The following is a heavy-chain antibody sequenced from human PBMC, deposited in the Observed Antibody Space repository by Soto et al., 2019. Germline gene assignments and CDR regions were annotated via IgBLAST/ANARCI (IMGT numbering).Heavy chain of an antibody. J-gene: IGHJ6*02. V-gene: IGHV1-69*01. CDR3: ARGKYYYGSGSPTYYYYGMDV. CDR1: GGTFSSYA. Sequence: QVQLVQSGAEVKKPGSSVKVSCKASGGTFSSYAISWVRQAPGQGLEWMGGIIPIFGSANYAQKFQGRVTITADESTSTAYMELSSMRSEETAVYYCARGKYYYGSGSPTYYYYGMDVWGQGTTVTVSS. D-gene: IGHD3-10*01. CDR2: IIPIFGSA.